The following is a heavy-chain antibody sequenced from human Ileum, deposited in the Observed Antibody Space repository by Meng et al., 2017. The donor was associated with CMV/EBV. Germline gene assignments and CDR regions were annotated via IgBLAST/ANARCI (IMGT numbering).Heavy chain of an antibody. CDR3: ARHVWGKGFDT. J-gene: IGHJ5*02. CDR1: GGSISSSSYY. Sequence: SETLSLTCTVAGGSISSSSYYWGWIRQPPGKGLEWIGNIHFSGSTYYNPSLKSRVTISVDTPENQFSLKLSSVTAADTAVYYCARHVWGKGFDTWGQGTLVTVSS. D-gene: IGHD3-16*01. CDR2: IHFSGST. V-gene: IGHV4-39*01.